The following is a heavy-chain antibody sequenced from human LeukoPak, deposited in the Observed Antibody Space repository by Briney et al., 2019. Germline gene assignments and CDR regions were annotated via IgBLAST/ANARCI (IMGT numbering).Heavy chain of an antibody. J-gene: IGHJ3*02. D-gene: IGHD3-16*02. CDR3: AFTFGGVIAPSSGAAFDI. CDR2: IYHSGST. CDR1: GGSISSSNW. Sequence: SGTLSLTCAVSGGSISSSNWWSWVRQPPGKGLEWIGEIYHSGSTNYNPSLKSRVTISVDKSKNQFSLKLSSVTAADTAVYYCAFTFGGVIAPSSGAAFDIWGQGTMVTVSS. V-gene: IGHV4-4*02.